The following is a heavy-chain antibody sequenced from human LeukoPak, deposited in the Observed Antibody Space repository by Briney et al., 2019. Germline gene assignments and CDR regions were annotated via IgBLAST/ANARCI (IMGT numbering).Heavy chain of an antibody. CDR1: RGTFSSYA. CDR3: ARLGGSNGS. V-gene: IGHV1-69*04. CDR2: IIPILGIA. D-gene: IGHD1-1*01. Sequence: ASVKVSCKASRGTFSSYAISWVRQAPGQGLEWMGRIIPILGIANYAQKFQGRVTITADKSTSTAYMELSSLRSEDTAVYYCARLGGSNGSWGQGTLVTVSS. J-gene: IGHJ4*02.